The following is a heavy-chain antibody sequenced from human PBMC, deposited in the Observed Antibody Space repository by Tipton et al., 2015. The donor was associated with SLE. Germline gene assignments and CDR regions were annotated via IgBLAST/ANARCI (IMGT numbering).Heavy chain of an antibody. V-gene: IGHV4-39*01. J-gene: IGHJ4*02. CDR2: IYYSGST. CDR1: GGSISSGSYY. D-gene: IGHD5-12*01. Sequence: TLSLTCTVSGGSISSGSYYWGWIRQPPGKGLEWIGSIYYSGSTYYNPSLKSRVTISVDTSKNQFSLKLSSVTAADTAVYYCARRAGGYRLDYWGQGTLVTVSS. CDR3: ARRAGGYRLDY.